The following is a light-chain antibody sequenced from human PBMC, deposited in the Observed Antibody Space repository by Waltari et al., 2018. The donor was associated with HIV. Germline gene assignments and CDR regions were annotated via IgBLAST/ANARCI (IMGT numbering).Light chain of an antibody. J-gene: IGLJ1*01. CDR3: SSYTASDTYL. Sequence: QSALTQPASVSGSPGQSITFSCTGSSSDIGSHNYVSWYQQHPDKAPKLVIFEVNHRPSGISNRFSGSKSGNTASLTISGLQAEDEADYYCSSYTASDTYLFGSGTKVTVL. CDR1: SSDIGSHNY. CDR2: EVN. V-gene: IGLV2-14*01.